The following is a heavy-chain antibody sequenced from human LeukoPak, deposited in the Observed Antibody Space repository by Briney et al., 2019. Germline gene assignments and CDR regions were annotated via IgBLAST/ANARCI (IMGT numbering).Heavy chain of an antibody. J-gene: IGHJ4*02. D-gene: IGHD6-19*01. CDR2: IYISGST. CDR1: GGSISSGSYY. Sequence: SETLSLTCTVSGGSISSGSYYWSWIRQPAGKGLEGIGRIYISGSTNYNPSLKSRVTISVDTSKNQCALKLSSVTAADTAVYYCASMGRVADSNFASKSYFDDWGQGTLVTVSS. CDR3: ASMGRVADSNFASKSYFDD. V-gene: IGHV4-61*02.